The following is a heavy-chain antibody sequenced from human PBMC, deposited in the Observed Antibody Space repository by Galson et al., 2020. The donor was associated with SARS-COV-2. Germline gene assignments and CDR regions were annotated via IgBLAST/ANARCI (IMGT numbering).Heavy chain of an antibody. CDR3: ARGVPITYCGGDCYCFDY. V-gene: IGHV2-5*02. J-gene: IGHJ4*02. CDR2: IYSDDDK. CDR1: GFSVSTRGVG. D-gene: IGHD2-21*02. Sequence: SGPTLVKPTQTLTLTCTFSGFSVSTRGVGVGWIRQPPGKALEWLALIYSDDDKRYSPSLKNRLTITKDTSKNQVVLTMTNMDPVDTATYYCARGVPITYCGGDCYCFDYWGQGTLVSVSS.